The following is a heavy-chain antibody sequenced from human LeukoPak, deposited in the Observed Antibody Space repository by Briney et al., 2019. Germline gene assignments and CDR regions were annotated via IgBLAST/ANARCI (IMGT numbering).Heavy chain of an antibody. CDR1: GGSISSGGYY. CDR3: ARAADIVVVPANYGMDV. Sequence: SETLSLTCTVSGGSISSGGYYWSWIRQHPGKGLEWIGYIYNSGSTYYNPSLKSRVTISVDTSKNQFSLKLSSVTAADTAVYYCARAADIVVVPANYGMDVWGQGTTVTVSS. D-gene: IGHD2-2*01. V-gene: IGHV4-31*03. J-gene: IGHJ6*02. CDR2: IYNSGST.